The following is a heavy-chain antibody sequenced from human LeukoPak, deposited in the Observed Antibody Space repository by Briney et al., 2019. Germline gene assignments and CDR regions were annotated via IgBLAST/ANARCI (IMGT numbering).Heavy chain of an antibody. CDR2: ISWNSGSI. CDR1: GFTFDDYA. CDR3: AKDWYLMRTTVTTVDY. D-gene: IGHD4-17*01. Sequence: GRSLRLSCAASGFTFDDYAMHWVRQAPGKGLEWVSGISWNSGSIGYADSVKGRFTISRDNAKNSLYLQMNSLRAEDTAVYYCAKDWYLMRTTVTTVDYWGQGTLVTVSS. J-gene: IGHJ4*02. V-gene: IGHV3-9*01.